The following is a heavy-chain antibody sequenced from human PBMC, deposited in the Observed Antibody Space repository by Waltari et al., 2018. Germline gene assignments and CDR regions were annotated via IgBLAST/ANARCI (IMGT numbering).Heavy chain of an antibody. V-gene: IGHV1-69*04. CDR2: IIPSLGIA. CDR1: GGTFSSYA. J-gene: IGHJ4*02. D-gene: IGHD3-10*01. Sequence: QVQLVQSGAEVKKPGSSVKVSCKASGGTFSSYAISWVRQAPGQGLEWMGGIIPSLGIANYAQKFQGRVTITADESTSTAYMELSSLRSEDTAVYYCAREGTDGSGSYYSYWGQGTLVTVSS. CDR3: AREGTDGSGSYYSY.